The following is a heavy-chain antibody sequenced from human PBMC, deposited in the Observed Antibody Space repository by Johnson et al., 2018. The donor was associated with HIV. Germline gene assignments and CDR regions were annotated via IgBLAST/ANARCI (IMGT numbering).Heavy chain of an antibody. CDR1: GFTFDDYA. J-gene: IGHJ3*02. CDR3: ARDLTYYNFWSGYWGDAFDI. Sequence: VQLVESGGGLVQPGRSLRLSCAASGFTFDDYAMHWVRQTPGKGLEWVSGISWNSGSTYYADSVKGRFTISRDNSKNSLYLQMNSLRADDTAVYYCARDLTYYNFWSGYWGDAFDIWGQGTMVTVSS. V-gene: IGHV3-9*01. CDR2: ISWNSGST. D-gene: IGHD3-3*01.